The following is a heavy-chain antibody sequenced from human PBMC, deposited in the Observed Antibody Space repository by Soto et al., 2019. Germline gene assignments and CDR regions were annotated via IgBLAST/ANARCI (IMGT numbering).Heavy chain of an antibody. CDR1: GGSFSGYY. CDR3: ATLPGIAED. J-gene: IGHJ4*02. CDR2: INHSGST. Sequence: XXTRSLPCAVYGGSFSGYYWRWIRQPPGKGLEWIGEINHSGSTNYNPSLKSRVTISVDTSKNQFSLKMSSVTAADTAVYYCATLPGIAEDWGQGTLVTVSS. D-gene: IGHD6-13*01. V-gene: IGHV4-34*01.